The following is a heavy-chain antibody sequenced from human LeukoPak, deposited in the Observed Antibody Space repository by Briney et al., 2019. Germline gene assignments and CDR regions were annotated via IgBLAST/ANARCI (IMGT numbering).Heavy chain of an antibody. CDR1: GFTFDDYA. D-gene: IGHD3-10*01. V-gene: IGHV3-74*01. Sequence: GGSLRLSCAASGFTFDDYAMHWVRQAPGKGLVWLSRINGDASIAIYADSVKGRFTISRDNAKNTLFLQMNSLRAEDTAVYYCATDRSRGASHWFDPWGQGTLVTVSS. CDR2: INGDASIA. CDR3: ATDRSRGASHWFDP. J-gene: IGHJ5*02.